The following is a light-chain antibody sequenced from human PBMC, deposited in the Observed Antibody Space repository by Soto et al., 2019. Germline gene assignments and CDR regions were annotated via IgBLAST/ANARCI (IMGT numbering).Light chain of an antibody. CDR3: QQYNNWPLT. J-gene: IGKJ4*01. V-gene: IGKV3D-15*01. Sequence: EIVLTQSPATLSVSPGDRATLSCSASQSVSYNLAWYQQKPGQAPRLLIYDASTRATGIPARFSGSASGTEFTLPISSLLSEDFAVYYCQQYNNWPLTFGGGTKVDIK. CDR2: DAS. CDR1: QSVSYN.